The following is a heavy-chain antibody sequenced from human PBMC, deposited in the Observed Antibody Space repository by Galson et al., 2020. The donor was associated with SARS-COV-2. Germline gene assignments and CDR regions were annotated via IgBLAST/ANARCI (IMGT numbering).Heavy chain of an antibody. Sequence: SETLSLTCTVSGGSISSYYWSWIRQPAGTGLEWIGRIYTSGSTNYNPSLKSRVTMSVDTSKNQFSLKLSAVTAADTAVYYCARDFIAVAGNYYDGMDVWGQGTTVTVSS. CDR1: GGSISSYY. V-gene: IGHV4-4*07. CDR3: ARDFIAVAGNYYDGMDV. CDR2: IYTSGST. J-gene: IGHJ6*02. D-gene: IGHD6-19*01.